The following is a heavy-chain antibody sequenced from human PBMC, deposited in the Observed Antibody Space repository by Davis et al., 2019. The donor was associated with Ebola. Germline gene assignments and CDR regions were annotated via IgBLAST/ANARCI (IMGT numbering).Heavy chain of an antibody. CDR2: IWYDGSNK. D-gene: IGHD3-3*01. V-gene: IGHV3-33*01. CDR1: GFTFSSYG. J-gene: IGHJ6*04. Sequence: PGGSLRLSCAASGFTFSSYGMHWVRQAPGKGLEWVAVIWYDGSNKYYADSVKGRFTISRDNSKNTLYLQMNSLRAEDTAVYYCASNHYDFWMPDYYGMDVWGKGTTVTVSS. CDR3: ASNHYDFWMPDYYGMDV.